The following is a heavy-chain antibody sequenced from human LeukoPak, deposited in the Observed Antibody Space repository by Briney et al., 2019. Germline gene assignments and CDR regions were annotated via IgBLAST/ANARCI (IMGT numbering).Heavy chain of an antibody. CDR1: GYTFTSYY. Sequence: ASVKVSCKASGYTFTSYYMHWVRQAPGQGLEWMGWINPNSGGTNYAQKFQGRVTMTRDTSISTAYMELSRLRSDDTAVYYCARVRWELPRLFDYWGQGTLVTVSS. D-gene: IGHD1-26*01. CDR3: ARVRWELPRLFDY. J-gene: IGHJ4*02. V-gene: IGHV1-2*02. CDR2: INPNSGGT.